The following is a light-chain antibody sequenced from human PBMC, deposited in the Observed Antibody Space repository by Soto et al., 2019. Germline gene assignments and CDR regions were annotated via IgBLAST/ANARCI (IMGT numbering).Light chain of an antibody. CDR2: RAS. CDR3: QQYNNWPRAT. Sequence: DIVLTPSPCTLSLSPGERAPLSCRASQSINSNLAWYQQKPGQAPRLLMFRASIRATGFPARFSGSGSGTEFNITISSLQSEDSAIYYCQQYNNWPRATFGGGTKVDI. V-gene: IGKV3-15*01. J-gene: IGKJ4*01. CDR1: QSINSN.